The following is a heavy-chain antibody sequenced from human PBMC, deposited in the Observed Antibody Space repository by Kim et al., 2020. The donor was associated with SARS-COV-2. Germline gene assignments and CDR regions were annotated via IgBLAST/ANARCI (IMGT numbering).Heavy chain of an antibody. CDR1: GFTFSSYE. CDR3: ARMAAFYDSHSSFDY. Sequence: GGSLRLSCAASGFTFSSYEMNWVRQAPGKGLEWVSYITSSGSTIYYADSVKGRFTISRDNAKNSLYLQMNSLRAEDTAVYYCARMAAFYDSHSSFDYWGQGTLVTVSS. D-gene: IGHD3-22*01. J-gene: IGHJ4*02. CDR2: ITSSGSTI. V-gene: IGHV3-48*03.